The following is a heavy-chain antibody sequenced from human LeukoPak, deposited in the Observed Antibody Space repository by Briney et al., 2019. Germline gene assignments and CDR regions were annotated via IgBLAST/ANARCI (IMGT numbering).Heavy chain of an antibody. D-gene: IGHD3-22*01. Sequence: LETLSLTRTVSGGSISSYYWSWIRQPPGKGLEWIGSIYYSGSTYYNPSLKSRVTISVDTSKNQFSLMLSSVAAADTVVYHCARHNVVNNWFDPWGQGTLVSVSS. J-gene: IGHJ5*02. CDR2: IYYSGST. CDR3: ARHNVVNNWFDP. V-gene: IGHV4-39*01. CDR1: GGSISSYY.